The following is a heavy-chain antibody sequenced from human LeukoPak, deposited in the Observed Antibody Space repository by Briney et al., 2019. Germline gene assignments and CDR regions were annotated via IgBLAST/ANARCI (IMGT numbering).Heavy chain of an antibody. Sequence: PGGSLRLSCVGSGFIFSSYDMGWVRQAPGKGLEWVSSISRAGDRTFYGDSVKGRFTLSRDNSKNTMYLQEKRLRAEDTAVYYCARGESFAFDVWGQGTMVTVSS. CDR1: GFIFSSYD. CDR3: ARGESFAFDV. V-gene: IGHV3-23*01. CDR2: ISRAGDRT. J-gene: IGHJ3*01.